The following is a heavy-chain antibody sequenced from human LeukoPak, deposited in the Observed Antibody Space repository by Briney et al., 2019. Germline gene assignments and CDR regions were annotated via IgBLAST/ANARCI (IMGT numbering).Heavy chain of an antibody. V-gene: IGHV4-34*01. CDR1: GGSFSGYY. CDR3: ARSARTKKGRLELLINWFDP. Sequence: SETLSLTCAVYGGSFSGYYWSWIRQPPGKGLEWIGEITHSGSTNYNPSLNSRVTISVDTSKNQFSLKLSSVTAADTAVYYCARSARTKKGRLELLINWFDPWGQGTLVTVSS. CDR2: ITHSGST. D-gene: IGHD1-7*01. J-gene: IGHJ5*02.